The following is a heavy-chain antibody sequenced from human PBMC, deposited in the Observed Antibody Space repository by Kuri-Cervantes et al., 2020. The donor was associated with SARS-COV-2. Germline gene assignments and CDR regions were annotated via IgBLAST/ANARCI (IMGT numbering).Heavy chain of an antibody. CDR1: GFTFESYA. CDR3: ARDDPLDAFDI. Sequence: GGSLRLSCAASGFTFESYAMSWVRQAPGKGLEWVSQIYGSGYGTDYADSVKGRFTISRDNSKNTLYLQMNSLRAEDTAVYYCARDDPLDAFDIWGQGTMVTVSS. V-gene: IGHV3-23*01. CDR2: IYGSGYGT. J-gene: IGHJ3*02.